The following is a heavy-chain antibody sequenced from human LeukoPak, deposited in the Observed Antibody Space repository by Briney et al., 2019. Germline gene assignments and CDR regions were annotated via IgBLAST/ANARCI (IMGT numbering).Heavy chain of an antibody. CDR2: IRSKAYGGTT. CDR1: GFTFGDYA. Sequence: GGSLRLSCTASGFTFGDYAMSWVRQAPGKGLEWVGFIRSKAYGGTTEYAASVKGRFTISRDDSKSIAYLQMNSLKTEDTAVYYCTRVATMVSGYYYYGMDVWGQGTTVTVSS. J-gene: IGHJ6*02. V-gene: IGHV3-49*04. CDR3: TRVATMVSGYYYYGMDV. D-gene: IGHD3-10*01.